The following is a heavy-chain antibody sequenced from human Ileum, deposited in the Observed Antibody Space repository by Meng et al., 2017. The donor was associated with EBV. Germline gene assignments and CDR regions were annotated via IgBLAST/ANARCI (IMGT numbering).Heavy chain of an antibody. CDR2: MSDSGIT. CDR3: AKNGEKYFEY. V-gene: IGHV4-4*02. J-gene: IGHJ4*02. Sequence: QVQRQESGPGRCTPSGTLSFNCAVSGGTISVINWWSWVRQSPEKGLEWIGEMSDSGITHYNPSLKSRVTISADKSNNQFSLKLTSVTSADTAVYFCAKNGEKYFEYWGQGTLVTVSS. CDR1: GGTISVINW.